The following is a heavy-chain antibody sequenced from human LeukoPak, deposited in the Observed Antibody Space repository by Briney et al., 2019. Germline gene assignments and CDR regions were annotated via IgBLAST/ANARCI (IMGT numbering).Heavy chain of an antibody. CDR3: ARDWGYYYYYGMDV. J-gene: IGHJ6*02. CDR2: ISSSSSYI. V-gene: IGHV3-21*01. D-gene: IGHD3-16*01. Sequence: GGSLRLSCAASGFTFSSYSMNWVRQAPGNGLEWVSSISSSSSYIYYADSVKGRFTISRDNAKNSLYLQMNSLRAEDTAVYYCARDWGYYYYYGMDVWGQGTTVTVSS. CDR1: GFTFSSYS.